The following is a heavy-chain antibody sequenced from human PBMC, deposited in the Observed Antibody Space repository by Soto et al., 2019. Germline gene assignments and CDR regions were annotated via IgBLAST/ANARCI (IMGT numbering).Heavy chain of an antibody. CDR3: ASGFYDSRGYSEAFDI. V-gene: IGHV4-59*01. D-gene: IGHD3-22*01. J-gene: IGHJ3*02. Sequence: SETLSLTCTVSGGSISGDHWNWIRQPPGKGLEWIAYVSSSGSTKYNPSLKSRVTISTDTTKNQFSLRLSSVTAADTAVYYCASGFYDSRGYSEAFDIWGQGTKVTVS. CDR2: VSSSGST. CDR1: GGSISGDH.